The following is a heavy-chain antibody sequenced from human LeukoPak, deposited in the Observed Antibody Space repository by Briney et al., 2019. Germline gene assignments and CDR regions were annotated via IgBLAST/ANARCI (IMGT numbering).Heavy chain of an antibody. CDR1: GGSISSGSYY. D-gene: IGHD6-19*01. CDR2: IYTSGST. V-gene: IGHV4-61*02. CDR3: ARGSVGQWLDY. J-gene: IGHJ4*02. Sequence: PSETLSLTCTVSGGSISSGSYYWSWIRQPAGKGLEWIGRIYTSGSTNYNPSLKSRVTISVDTSKNQFSLKLSSVTAADTAVYYCARGSVGQWLDYWGQGTLVTVSS.